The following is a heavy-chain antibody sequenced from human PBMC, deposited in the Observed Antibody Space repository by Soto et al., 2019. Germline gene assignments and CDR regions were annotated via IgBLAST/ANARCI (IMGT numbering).Heavy chain of an antibody. CDR3: ATDLVVMVAATRFFDL. CDR1: GASISSSSDY. J-gene: IGHJ2*01. V-gene: IGHV4-39*01. CDR2: IFYSGNA. Sequence: QLHLQESGPGLVKPSETLSLTCTVSGASISSSSDYWGWIRQPPGKGLEWIGSIFYSGNAYYNPSLKSRATISADTSKNQLALRLNSVTAADTAVYYCATDLVVMVAATRFFDLWGRGTLVAVSS. D-gene: IGHD2-15*01.